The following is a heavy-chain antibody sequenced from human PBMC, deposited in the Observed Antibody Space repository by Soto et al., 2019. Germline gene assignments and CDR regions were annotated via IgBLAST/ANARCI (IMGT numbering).Heavy chain of an antibody. CDR3: ARDAEELLVLDYFPY. J-gene: IGHJ4*02. CDR2: INAANGDT. V-gene: IGHV1-3*01. Sequence: QVQLVQSGADVRKPGASVSLSCKASGYTFTNYALHWVRQAPGQSLEWIGWINAANGDTKYSQKFRDRVTNTRDTSANIAYMALSSLRSDDTAVYYCARDAEELLVLDYFPYWGQGAQVSVSS. CDR1: GYTFTNYA. D-gene: IGHD1-7*01.